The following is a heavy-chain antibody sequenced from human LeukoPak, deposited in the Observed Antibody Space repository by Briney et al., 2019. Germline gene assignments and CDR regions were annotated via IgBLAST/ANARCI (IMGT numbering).Heavy chain of an antibody. J-gene: IGHJ4*02. D-gene: IGHD3-16*02. CDR3: ARIFTYYDYVWGSYRSDY. Sequence: GGSLRLSCAASGFTFSSCAMSWVRQAPGKGLEWVSSISGSSDSIYYADSVKGRFTVSRANSENTLYLQMNSLRAEDTAVYYCARIFTYYDYVWGSYRSDYWGQGTLVTVSS. V-gene: IGHV3-23*01. CDR2: ISGSSDSI. CDR1: GFTFSSCA.